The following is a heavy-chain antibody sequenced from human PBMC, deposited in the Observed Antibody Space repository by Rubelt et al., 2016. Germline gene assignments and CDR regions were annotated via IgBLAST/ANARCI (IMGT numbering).Heavy chain of an antibody. Sequence: EVQLVVSGGGLVQPGGSLRLSCAASGFTVSNSYIHWVRQAPGKGLEWVSTISDSGDDTYYTDSVKGRFTTSRDSSMNMLYLKMNSRRAEDTAVYYCATNAGLHDYWGQGTLVTVSS. CDR3: ATNAGLHDY. CDR1: GFTVSNSY. CDR2: SDSGDDT. J-gene: IGHJ4*02. V-gene: IGHV3-66*01.